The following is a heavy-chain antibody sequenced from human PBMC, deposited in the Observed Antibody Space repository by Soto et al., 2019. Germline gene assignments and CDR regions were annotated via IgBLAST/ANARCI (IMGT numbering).Heavy chain of an antibody. CDR2: IKQDGSEK. CDR1: GFTFSSYW. V-gene: IGHV3-7*01. Sequence: EVQLVESGGGLVQPGGSLRLSCAASGFTFSSYWMSWVRQAPGQGLEWVANIKQDGSEKYYVDSVKGRFTIPRDNAENSLYLHMNRLRAEDTAVYYCARGSGTNWYFDLWGRGTLVTVSS. CDR3: ARGSGTNWYFDL. J-gene: IGHJ2*01. D-gene: IGHD1-1*01.